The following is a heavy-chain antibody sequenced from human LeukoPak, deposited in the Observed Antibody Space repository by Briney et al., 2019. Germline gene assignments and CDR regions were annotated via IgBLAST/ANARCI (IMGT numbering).Heavy chain of an antibody. CDR1: GGSFSSYD. CDR3: ARGTYSAYDLGSYMDV. CDR2: IIPIFGTV. D-gene: IGHD5-12*01. Sequence: SVKVSCKAYGGSFSSYDVSWVRQAPGQGLEWMGGIIPIFGTVKYAQKFKGRVRITAEKSTSTTYMELSSLRSEDTAVYYCARGTYSAYDLGSYMDVWGKGTTVTVAS. V-gene: IGHV1-69*06. J-gene: IGHJ6*04.